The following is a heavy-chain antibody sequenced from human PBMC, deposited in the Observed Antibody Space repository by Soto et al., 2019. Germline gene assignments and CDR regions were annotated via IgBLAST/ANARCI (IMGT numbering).Heavy chain of an antibody. CDR3: ARVRSHYYGSGSKDFDY. CDR2: INSDGSST. CDR1: GFTFSSYW. D-gene: IGHD3-10*01. V-gene: IGHV3-74*01. J-gene: IGHJ4*02. Sequence: EVKLVESGGGLVQPGGSLRLSCAASGFTFSSYWMHWVRQAPGKGLVWVARINSDGSSTSYADSVKGRFTISRDNAKNTLYLQMNSLRAEDTAVYYCARVRSHYYGSGSKDFDYWGQGTLVTVSS.